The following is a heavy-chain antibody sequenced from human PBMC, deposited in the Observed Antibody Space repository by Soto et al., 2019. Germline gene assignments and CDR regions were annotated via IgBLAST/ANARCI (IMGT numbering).Heavy chain of an antibody. CDR2: INPNSGGT. CDR3: ARSVAAQEYYFDY. CDR1: GYTFTGYY. D-gene: IGHD6-6*01. V-gene: IGHV1-2*04. Sequence: GASVKVSCKASGYTFTGYYMHWVRQAPGQGLEWMGWINPNSGGTNYAQKFQGWVTMTRDTSISTAYMELSRLRSDDTAVYYCARSVAAQEYYFDYWGQGTLVTVSS. J-gene: IGHJ4*02.